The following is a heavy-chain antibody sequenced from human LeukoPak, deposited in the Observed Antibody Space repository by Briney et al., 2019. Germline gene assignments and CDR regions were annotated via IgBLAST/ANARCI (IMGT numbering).Heavy chain of an antibody. CDR2: INHSGST. Sequence: SETLSLTCAVHGGSFSGYYWSWIRQPPGKGLEWIGEINHSGSTNYNPSLKSRVTISVDTSKNQFSLKLSSVTAADTAVYYCASPGTSIAAAGTPNNFYYMDVWGKGTTVTISS. D-gene: IGHD6-13*01. J-gene: IGHJ6*03. CDR3: ASPGTSIAAAGTPNNFYYMDV. CDR1: GGSFSGYY. V-gene: IGHV4-34*01.